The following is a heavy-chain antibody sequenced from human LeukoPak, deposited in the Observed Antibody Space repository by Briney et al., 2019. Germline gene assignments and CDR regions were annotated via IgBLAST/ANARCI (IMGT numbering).Heavy chain of an antibody. J-gene: IGHJ4*02. CDR2: IIPILGIA. CDR3: ARGVTVGATFDY. V-gene: IGHV1-69*04. Sequence: SVKVSCKASGGTFSSYAIGWVRQAPGQGLEWMGRIIPILGIANYAQKFQGRVTITADKSTSTAYMELSSLRSEDTAVYYCARGVTVGATFDYWGQGTLVTVSS. D-gene: IGHD1-26*01. CDR1: GGTFSSYA.